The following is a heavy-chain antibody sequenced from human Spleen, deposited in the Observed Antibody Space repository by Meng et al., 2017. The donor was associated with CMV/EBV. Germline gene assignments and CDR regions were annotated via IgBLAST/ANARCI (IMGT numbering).Heavy chain of an antibody. CDR2: INSDGSST. D-gene: IGHD4-11*01. V-gene: IGHV3-74*01. CDR3: ARPSHSTVTTTYFYGMDV. Sequence: GESLKISCAASGFTFSSYWMHWVRQAPGKGLVWVSRINSDGSSTSYADSVKGRFTISRDNSNNTLDLNMDSLRVEDTAVYYCARPSHSTVTTTYFYGMDVWGQGTTVTVSS. J-gene: IGHJ6*02. CDR1: GFTFSSYW.